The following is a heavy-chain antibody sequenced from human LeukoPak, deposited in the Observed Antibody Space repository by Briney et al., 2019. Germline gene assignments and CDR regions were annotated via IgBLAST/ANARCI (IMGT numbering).Heavy chain of an antibody. CDR2: IYHSGST. D-gene: IGHD3-22*01. J-gene: IGHJ5*02. CDR3: ARGWDYYDSSGFT. CDR1: GGSISSSNW. Sequence: SETLSLTCAVSGGSISSSNWWSWVRQPPGKGLEWIGEIYHSGSTNYNPSLKSRVTISVDTSKNQFSLKLSSVTAADTAVYYCARGWDYYDSSGFTWGQGTLVTVSS. V-gene: IGHV4-4*02.